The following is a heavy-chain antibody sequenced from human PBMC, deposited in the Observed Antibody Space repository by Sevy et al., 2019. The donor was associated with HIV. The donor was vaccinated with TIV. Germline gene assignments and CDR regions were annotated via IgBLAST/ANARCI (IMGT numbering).Heavy chain of an antibody. Sequence: SETLSLTCTVSGGSISVYYWIWIRQPPGKGLEYIGYIYYTGTTNYNPSLKSRVTMSVDTSKNQFSLKLTSVTAADTAVYYCARAPPVRSGDDSLNWFDPWGQGTLVTVSS. V-gene: IGHV4-59*12. CDR1: GGSISVYY. D-gene: IGHD5-12*01. J-gene: IGHJ5*02. CDR3: ARAPPVRSGDDSLNWFDP. CDR2: IYYTGTT.